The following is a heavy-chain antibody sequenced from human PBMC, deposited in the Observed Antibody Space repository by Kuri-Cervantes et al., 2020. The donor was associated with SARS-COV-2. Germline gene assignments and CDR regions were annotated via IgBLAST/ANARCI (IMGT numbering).Heavy chain of an antibody. J-gene: IGHJ5*02. Sequence: LSLTCAASGFAFSSHAMSWVRQTPEKGLEWVSAIRSGGASTSYADSVMGRFSISREDSKNTLYLQMNGLRVEDTAVYFCARDRGAFGGWFDPWGQGTLVTVSS. V-gene: IGHV3-23*01. D-gene: IGHD3-16*01. CDR1: GFAFSSHA. CDR3: ARDRGAFGGWFDP. CDR2: IRSGGAST.